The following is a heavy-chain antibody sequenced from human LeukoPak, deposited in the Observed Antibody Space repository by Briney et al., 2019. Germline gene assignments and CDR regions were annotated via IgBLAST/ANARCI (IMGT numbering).Heavy chain of an antibody. CDR2: MSRSGGST. D-gene: IGHD5-12*01. CDR1: GVTFSSVG. V-gene: IGHV3-23*01. Sequence: PGGSLRLSCAASGVTFSSVGLSWVRQAAGQGLEWVSAMSRSGGSTYYANSVKGRFTISRDNSKTTLYLQMNSLRAEDTALYYCAKSPTAYDYYDYWGQGTLVTVSS. J-gene: IGHJ4*02. CDR3: AKSPTAYDYYDY.